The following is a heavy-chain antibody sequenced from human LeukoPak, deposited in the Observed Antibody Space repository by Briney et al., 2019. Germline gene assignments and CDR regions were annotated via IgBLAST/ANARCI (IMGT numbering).Heavy chain of an antibody. D-gene: IGHD3-22*01. CDR2: ISSDGVNK. Sequence: GGSLRLSCAASGFTFSSYGMHWVRQAPGKGLEWVAVISSDGVNKYSADSVKGRFTISRDNSKNTLYLQMNSLRAEDTAVYYCAKGQNYYDGSGYYSTDYWGQGTPVTVSS. J-gene: IGHJ4*02. CDR3: AKGQNYYDGSGYYSTDY. CDR1: GFTFSSYG. V-gene: IGHV3-30*18.